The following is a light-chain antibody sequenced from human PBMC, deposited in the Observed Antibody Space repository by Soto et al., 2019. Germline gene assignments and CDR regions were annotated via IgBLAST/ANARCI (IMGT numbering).Light chain of an antibody. V-gene: IGLV2-23*02. J-gene: IGLJ3*02. Sequence: QSALTPPASVSGSPGQSITISCTATSSDVGSYNLVSGYQQHPGKAPKLMIHEVSKRPSGVSNRFSGSKSGNTASLTISGLQAEDEADYYCCSYAGSSTLVFGGGTKLTVL. CDR2: EVS. CDR1: SSDVGSYNL. CDR3: CSYAGSSTLV.